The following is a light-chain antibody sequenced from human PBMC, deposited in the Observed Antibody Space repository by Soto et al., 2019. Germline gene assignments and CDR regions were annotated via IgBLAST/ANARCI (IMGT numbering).Light chain of an antibody. V-gene: IGKV3D-20*02. CDR2: GAS. J-gene: IGKJ4*01. Sequence: EIVFTQSPGTLSLSPGERATLSCSASQSVSSSYLAWYQQKPGQAPRLLIYGASSRATGIPDRFSGSGSGTDFTLTISRLEPEDFAVYYCQQRSNWPRLTFGGGTKVDIK. CDR3: QQRSNWPRLT. CDR1: QSVSSSY.